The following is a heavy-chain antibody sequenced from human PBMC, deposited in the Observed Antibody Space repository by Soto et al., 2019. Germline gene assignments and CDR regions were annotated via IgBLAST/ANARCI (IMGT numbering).Heavy chain of an antibody. Sequence: HPGKGLEWIGSIYYSGSTYYNPSLKSRVTISVDTSKNQFSLKLSSVTAADTAVYYCSSQSLEGEVYLWFDPSGQLNLFSVS. CDR3: SSQSLEGEVYLWFDP. J-gene: IGHJ5*02. CDR2: IYYSGST. D-gene: IGHD2-2*01. V-gene: IGHV4-39*01.